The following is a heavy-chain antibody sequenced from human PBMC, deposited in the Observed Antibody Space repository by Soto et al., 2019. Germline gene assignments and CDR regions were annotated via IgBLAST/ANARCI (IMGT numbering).Heavy chain of an antibody. V-gene: IGHV4-30-4*01. Sequence: SETLSLTCTVSGGSISSGDYYWSWIRQSPGKGLEWIGYIYYSGSTYYNPSLKSRVTISVDTSRNQFSLKLRSVTAADTAVYYCAGPYHTTSGYYGMDVWGQGTTVTVSS. CDR3: AGPYHTTSGYYGMDV. D-gene: IGHD2-2*01. CDR2: IYYSGST. CDR1: GGSISSGDYY. J-gene: IGHJ6*02.